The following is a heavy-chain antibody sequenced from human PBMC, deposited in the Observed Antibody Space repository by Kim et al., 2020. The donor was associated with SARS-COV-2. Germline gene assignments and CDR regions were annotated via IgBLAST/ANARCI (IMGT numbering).Heavy chain of an antibody. J-gene: IGHJ4*02. D-gene: IGHD3-10*01. Sequence: THYADAVKGRLTIPRDNSQNTLYLKMNSLRAEDTAVYYCATGTYYHYYFDSWGQGTLVTVTS. V-gene: IGHV3-23*01. CDR3: ATGTYYHYYFDS. CDR2: T.